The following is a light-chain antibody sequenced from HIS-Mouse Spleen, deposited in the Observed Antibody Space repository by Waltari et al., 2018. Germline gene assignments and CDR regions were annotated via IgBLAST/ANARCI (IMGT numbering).Light chain of an antibody. Sequence: QSALTQPRSVSGSPGQSVTISCTGTSSYVGCYNYFSWYQQHPGKAPKLMIYDVSKRPSGVPDRFSGSKSGNTASLTISGLQAEDEADYYCCSYAGSYTLVFGGGTKLTVL. CDR1: SSYVGCYNY. J-gene: IGLJ2*01. CDR3: CSYAGSYTLV. CDR2: DVS. V-gene: IGLV2-11*01.